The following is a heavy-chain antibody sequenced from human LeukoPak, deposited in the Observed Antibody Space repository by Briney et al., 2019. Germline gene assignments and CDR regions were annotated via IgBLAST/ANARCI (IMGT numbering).Heavy chain of an antibody. V-gene: IGHV3-23*01. Sequence: PGGSLRLSCAASGFTFSSYAMSCVRQAPGKGLEWVSGISGSGGSTHYADSVKGRFTISRDNSKNTVYLQVNSLRAEDTALYYCAKDRSIAVASTTAFEYWGQGTLVTVSS. D-gene: IGHD6-19*01. CDR3: AKDRSIAVASTTAFEY. J-gene: IGHJ4*02. CDR2: ISGSGGST. CDR1: GFTFSSYA.